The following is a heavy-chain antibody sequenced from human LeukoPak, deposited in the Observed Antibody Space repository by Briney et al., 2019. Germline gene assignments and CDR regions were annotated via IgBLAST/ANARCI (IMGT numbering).Heavy chain of an antibody. V-gene: IGHV4-59*01. Sequence: SETLSLTCTVSGGSTSSYYWSWIRQPPGKGLEWIGYIYYSGSTNYNPSLKSRVTISVDTSKNQFSLKLSSVTAADTAVYYCAKNYGDYANWFDPWGQGTLVTVSS. CDR2: IYYSGST. CDR3: AKNYGDYANWFDP. CDR1: GGSTSSYY. D-gene: IGHD4-17*01. J-gene: IGHJ5*02.